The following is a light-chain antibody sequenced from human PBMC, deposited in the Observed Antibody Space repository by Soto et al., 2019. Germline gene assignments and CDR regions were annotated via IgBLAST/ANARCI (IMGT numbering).Light chain of an antibody. J-gene: IGKJ3*01. CDR2: GAS. V-gene: IGKV3-20*01. CDR3: LQYGSSPL. Sequence: EIVLTQSPGTLSLSPGERATLSCRASQSINSNYLAWYQQKPGQAPRLLMYGASSRATGIPDRFSGSGSGTDFTLTISRLEPEDFAVYYCLQYGSSPLFGPGTKVDIK. CDR1: QSINSNY.